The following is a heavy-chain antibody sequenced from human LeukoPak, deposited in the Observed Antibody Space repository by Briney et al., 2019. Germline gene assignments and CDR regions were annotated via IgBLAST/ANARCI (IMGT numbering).Heavy chain of an antibody. CDR3: AKELTMVRGVSYFDY. Sequence: GRSLRLSCAASGFTFDDYAMHWVRQAPGKGLEWVSGISWNSGSIGYADSVKGRFTISRDNSKNTLYLQMNSLRAEDTAVYYCAKELTMVRGVSYFDYWGQGTLVTVSS. V-gene: IGHV3-9*01. D-gene: IGHD3-10*01. J-gene: IGHJ4*02. CDR1: GFTFDDYA. CDR2: ISWNSGSI.